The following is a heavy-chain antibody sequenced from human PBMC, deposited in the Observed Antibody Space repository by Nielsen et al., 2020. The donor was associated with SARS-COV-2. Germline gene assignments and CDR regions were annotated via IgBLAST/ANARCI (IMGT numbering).Heavy chain of an antibody. J-gene: IGHJ5*02. D-gene: IGHD1-14*01. CDR2: VNYRGGT. CDR3: ARGDRGNWFDP. Sequence: SETLSLTCAVYGGSFGGYYWSWIRQPPGKGLEWIGEVNYRGGTNYNPSLKSRVTISVDTSKNQFSLKLSSVTAADTAVYYCARGDRGNWFDPWGQGTLVTVSS. CDR1: GGSFGGYY. V-gene: IGHV4-34*01.